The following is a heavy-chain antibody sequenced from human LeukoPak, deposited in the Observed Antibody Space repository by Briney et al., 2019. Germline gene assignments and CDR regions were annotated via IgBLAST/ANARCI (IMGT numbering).Heavy chain of an antibody. V-gene: IGHV3-9*01. CDR2: ISWNSHII. CDR1: GLTFDDNA. Sequence: GGSLRLSCAASGLTFDDNAMHWVRQAPGKGLEWVSGISWNSHIIGYADSVKGRFTSSRDNAKNSLYLQMNSLRAEDTALYYCVRVRGYSFGYFDYWGQGTLVTVSS. J-gene: IGHJ4*02. CDR3: VRVRGYSFGYFDY. D-gene: IGHD5-18*01.